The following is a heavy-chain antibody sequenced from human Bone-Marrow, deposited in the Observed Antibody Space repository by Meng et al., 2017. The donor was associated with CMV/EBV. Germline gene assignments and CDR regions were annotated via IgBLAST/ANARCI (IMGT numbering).Heavy chain of an antibody. D-gene: IGHD3-10*01. CDR2: IKQDGSEK. CDR1: GFTFSSYW. J-gene: IGHJ4*02. V-gene: IGHV3-7*01. CDR3: ARVKRGLDY. Sequence: GESLKISCADSGFTFSSYWMSWVRQAPGKGLEWVANIKQDGSEKNYVDSVKGRFTISRDNAKNSLYLQMNSLRDEDTAVYYCARVKRGLDYWGQGTLVTVSS.